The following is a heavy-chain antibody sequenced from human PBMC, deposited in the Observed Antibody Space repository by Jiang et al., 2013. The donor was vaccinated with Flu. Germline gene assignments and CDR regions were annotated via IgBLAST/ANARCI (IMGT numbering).Heavy chain of an antibody. CDR3: ARVDIVVVPAAIPEDPAQDWFDP. J-gene: IGHJ5*02. Sequence: SVKASCKASGYTFTSYAMNWVRQAPGQGLEWMGWINTNTGNPTYAQGFTGRFVFSLDTSVSTAYLQISSLKAEDTAVYYCARVDIVVVPAAIPEDPAQDWFDPWGQGTLVTVSS. CDR2: INTNTGNP. CDR1: GYTFTSYA. D-gene: IGHD2-2*02. V-gene: IGHV7-4-1*02.